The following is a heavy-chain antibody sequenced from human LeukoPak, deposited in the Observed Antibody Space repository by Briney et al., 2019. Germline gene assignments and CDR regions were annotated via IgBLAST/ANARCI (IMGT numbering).Heavy chain of an antibody. CDR3: ARSRGYYQSVY. D-gene: IGHD3-22*01. CDR1: GFTFSSYA. Sequence: GGSLRLSCAASGFTFSSYAMSWVRQAPGKGLEWVSTISGSGGTTYYADSVKGRFTISRDSSKNTLYLQMNGLRAEDTAVYSCARSRGYYQSVYWGQGTLVTVSS. J-gene: IGHJ4*02. V-gene: IGHV3-23*01. CDR2: ISGSGGTT.